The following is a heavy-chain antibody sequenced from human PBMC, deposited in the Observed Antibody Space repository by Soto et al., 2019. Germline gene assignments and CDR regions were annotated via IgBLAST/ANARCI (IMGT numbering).Heavy chain of an antibody. J-gene: IGHJ6*02. CDR2: FDPEDGET. V-gene: IGHV1-24*01. Sequence: ASVKVSCKVSGYTLTELSMHWVRQAPGKGLEWMGGFDPEDGETIYAQKFQGRVTMTEDTSTDTAYMELSSLRSEDTAVYYCATATIFGVVTTRPYYYYGMDVWGQGTTVTVSS. CDR3: ATATIFGVVTTRPYYYYGMDV. CDR1: GYTLTELS. D-gene: IGHD3-3*01.